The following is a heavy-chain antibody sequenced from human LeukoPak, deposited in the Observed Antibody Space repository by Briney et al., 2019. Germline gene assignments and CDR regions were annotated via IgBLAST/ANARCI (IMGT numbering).Heavy chain of an antibody. CDR2: ISSSSSYI. Sequence: PGGSLRLSCAASGFTFSSYSMNWVRQAPGKGLEWVSSISSSSSYIYYADSVKGRFTISRDNAKNSLYLQMNSLRAEDTAEYYCARSDYYDSSGYYDAPNWFDPWGQGTLVTVSS. D-gene: IGHD3-22*01. V-gene: IGHV3-21*01. CDR1: GFTFSSYS. CDR3: ARSDYYDSSGYYDAPNWFDP. J-gene: IGHJ5*02.